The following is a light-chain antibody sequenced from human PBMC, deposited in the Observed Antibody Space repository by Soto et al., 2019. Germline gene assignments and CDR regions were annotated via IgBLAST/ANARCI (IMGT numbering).Light chain of an antibody. CDR2: DVS. CDR1: SNDVGGYNY. V-gene: IGLV2-14*03. J-gene: IGLJ1*01. CDR3: SSHTRSFKLAV. Sequence: QSVLTQPASVSGSPGQSITIFCTGTSNDVGGYNYVSLYQQHPGSAPKLMIYDVSSRPSGVSNRVSGSTSGNTASLTISGLQAEDEADYSCSSHTRSFKLAVFGSGTKVTVL.